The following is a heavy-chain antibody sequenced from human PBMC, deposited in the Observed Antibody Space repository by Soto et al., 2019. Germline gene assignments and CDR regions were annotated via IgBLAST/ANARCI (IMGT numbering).Heavy chain of an antibody. CDR3: ARDPAPPDLYYYYGMDV. J-gene: IGHJ6*02. V-gene: IGHV3-48*02. CDR2: ISSSSSTI. Sequence: GGSLRLSCAASGFTFSSYSMNWVRQAPGKGLEWVSYISSSSSTIYYADSLKGRFTISRDNAKNSLYLQMNSLRDEDTAVYYCARDPAPPDLYYYYGMDVWGQGTTVTVSS. CDR1: GFTFSSYS.